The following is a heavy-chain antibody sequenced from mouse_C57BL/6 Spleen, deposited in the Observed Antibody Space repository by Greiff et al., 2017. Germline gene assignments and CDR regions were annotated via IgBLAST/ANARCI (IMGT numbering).Heavy chain of an antibody. V-gene: IGHV1-80*01. Sequence: QVQLQQSGAELVKPGASVKISCKASGYAFRSYWMNWVKQRPGKGLEWIGQIYPGDGDTNYNGKFKGKATLTADKSSSTAYMQLSSLTSEDSAVYFCARGPYYYGSSYGDYAMDYWGQGTSVTVSS. CDR2: IYPGDGDT. J-gene: IGHJ4*01. CDR3: ARGPYYYGSSYGDYAMDY. D-gene: IGHD1-1*01. CDR1: GYAFRSYW.